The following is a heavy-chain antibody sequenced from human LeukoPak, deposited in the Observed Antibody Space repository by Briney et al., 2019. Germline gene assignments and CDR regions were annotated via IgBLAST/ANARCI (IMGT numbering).Heavy chain of an antibody. CDR1: GYSISSGYY. Sequence: SETLSLTCAVSGYSISSGYYWGWIRQPPGKGLEWIGSIYHSGSTYYNPSLKSRVTISVDTSKNQFSLKLSSVPAADTAVYYCARLLIAGTADYWGQGPLVTVSS. CDR3: ARLLIAGTADY. J-gene: IGHJ4*02. V-gene: IGHV4-38-2*01. D-gene: IGHD6-13*01. CDR2: IYHSGST.